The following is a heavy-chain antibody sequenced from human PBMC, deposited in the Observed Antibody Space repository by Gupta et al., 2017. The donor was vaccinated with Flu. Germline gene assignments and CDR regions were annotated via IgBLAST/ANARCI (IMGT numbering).Heavy chain of an antibody. D-gene: IGHD1-1*01. Sequence: EVQLLQSGGGLIQPGGPLRLSCAASGFTFTPYDMSWVRQAPGKGLEWVAGISGSGDETFYADFVKGRFTISRDNYRNMVYMEMNNMRAEDTALYYCAKDVRRPMDHWGRGTLVTVSS. CDR2: ISGSGDET. J-gene: IGHJ4*02. CDR1: GFTFTPYD. CDR3: AKDVRRPMDH. V-gene: IGHV3-23*01.